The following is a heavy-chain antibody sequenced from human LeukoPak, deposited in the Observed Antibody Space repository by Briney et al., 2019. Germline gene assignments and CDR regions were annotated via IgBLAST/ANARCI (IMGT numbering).Heavy chain of an antibody. J-gene: IGHJ4*02. Sequence: TGGSLRLSCAASGFTFKGYWMSWVRQAPGKGLEWVANIKQDGSEKYYVDSVKGRFTISRDNAKNSLYLQMNSLRAEDTAVYYCASGIAAAHYLNPIFDYWGQGTLVTVSS. CDR2: IKQDGSEK. CDR1: GFTFKGYW. V-gene: IGHV3-7*01. CDR3: ASGIAAAHYLNPIFDY. D-gene: IGHD6-13*01.